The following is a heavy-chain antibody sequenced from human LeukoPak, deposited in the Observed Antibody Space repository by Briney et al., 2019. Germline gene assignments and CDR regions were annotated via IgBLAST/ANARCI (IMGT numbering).Heavy chain of an antibody. D-gene: IGHD4-17*01. J-gene: IGHJ5*02. V-gene: IGHV3-73*01. CDR2: IRSKSNNFAT. CDR1: GFIFSGSA. CDR3: TSLTTKTP. Sequence: GGSLRLSCAASGFIFSGSAMHWVRQASGKGLEWVALIRSKSNNFATAYGAPVRGRFTVSRDDSSNTAYLQMNRLKDEDTAVYYCTSLTTKTPWGQGTLVTVSS.